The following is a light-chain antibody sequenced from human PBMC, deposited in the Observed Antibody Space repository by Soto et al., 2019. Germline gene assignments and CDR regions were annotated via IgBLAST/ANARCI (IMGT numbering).Light chain of an antibody. Sequence: EIVITQSPATLSVSPGERATLSCRASQSVSSNLARYQQKPGQAPRLLIYGASTRATGIPARFSGSGSGTEFTLTISSLQSEDFAVYYCQQYNNWPLTFGGGTKVDIK. J-gene: IGKJ4*01. CDR2: GAS. V-gene: IGKV3-15*01. CDR3: QQYNNWPLT. CDR1: QSVSSN.